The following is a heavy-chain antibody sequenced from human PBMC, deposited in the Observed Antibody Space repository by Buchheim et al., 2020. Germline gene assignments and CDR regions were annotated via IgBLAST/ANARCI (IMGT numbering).Heavy chain of an antibody. CDR3: ARGLRFLEWFSHGMDV. Sequence: QVQLVQSGAEVKKPGASVKVSCKASGYTFTSYYMHWVRQAPGQGLEWMGIINPSGGSTSYAQKFQGRVTMTRDTSTSPVHMELSSLRSEDTAVYYCARGLRFLEWFSHGMDVWGQGTT. D-gene: IGHD3-3*01. CDR1: GYTFTSYY. V-gene: IGHV1-46*01. J-gene: IGHJ6*02. CDR2: INPSGGST.